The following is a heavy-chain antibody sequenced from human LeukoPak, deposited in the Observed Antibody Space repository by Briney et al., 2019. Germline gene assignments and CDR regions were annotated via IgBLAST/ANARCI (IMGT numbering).Heavy chain of an antibody. CDR2: INHSGST. CDR3: ARTVRIAVAGTFDY. J-gene: IGHJ4*02. Sequence: SETLSLTCAVYGGSFSGYYWSWIRQPPGKGLEWIGEINHSGSTNYNPSLKSRVTISVDTSKNQFSLKLSSVTAADTAVYYCARTVRIAVAGTFDYWGQGTLVTVSS. CDR1: GGSFSGYY. D-gene: IGHD6-19*01. V-gene: IGHV4-34*01.